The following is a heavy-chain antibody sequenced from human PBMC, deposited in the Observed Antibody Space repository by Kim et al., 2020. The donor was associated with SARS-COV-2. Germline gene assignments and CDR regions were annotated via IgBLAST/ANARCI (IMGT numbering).Heavy chain of an antibody. CDR1: GFTFRNYW. D-gene: IGHD6-19*01. CDR3: ASCSWGETNIAVAGGQA. CDR2: IKYDESEK. Sequence: GGSLRLSCAASGFTFRNYWMSWVRQAPGKGLEWVANIKYDESEKYYVDSVKGRFTISRDNAKNSLYLQMNYLRADDTAVYYCASCSWGETNIAVAGGQAWGQGTLVTVSS. J-gene: IGHJ4*02. V-gene: IGHV3-7*03.